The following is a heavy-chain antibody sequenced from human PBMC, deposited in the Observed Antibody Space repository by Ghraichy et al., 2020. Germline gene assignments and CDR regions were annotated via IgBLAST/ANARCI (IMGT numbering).Heavy chain of an antibody. V-gene: IGHV3-66*02. CDR3: ARDFSLTFGGVIPLDAFDI. CDR2: IYSGGST. Sequence: GGSLRLSCAASGFTVSSNYMSWVRQAPGKGLEWVSVIYSGGSTYYADSVKGRFTISRDNSKNTLYLQMNSLRAEDTAVYYCARDFSLTFGGVIPLDAFDIWGQGTMVTVSS. CDR1: GFTVSSNY. J-gene: IGHJ3*02. D-gene: IGHD3-16*01.